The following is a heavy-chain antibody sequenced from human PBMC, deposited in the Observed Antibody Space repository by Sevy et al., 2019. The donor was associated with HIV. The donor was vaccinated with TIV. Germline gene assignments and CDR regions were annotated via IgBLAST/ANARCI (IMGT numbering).Heavy chain of an antibody. Sequence: GGSLRLSCAVSGFTFSRFGMHWVRQAPGKGLEWVAVISYDGNDKHYAESVKGRFTISRDNSKNTLHLEMNSLRAEDTTVYYCARDQQITIVGEITDYYFYYGMDAWGQGTTVTVSS. CDR3: ARDQQITIVGEITDYYFYYGMDA. V-gene: IGHV3-30*04. CDR2: ISYDGNDK. J-gene: IGHJ6*02. D-gene: IGHD3-3*01. CDR1: GFTFSRFG.